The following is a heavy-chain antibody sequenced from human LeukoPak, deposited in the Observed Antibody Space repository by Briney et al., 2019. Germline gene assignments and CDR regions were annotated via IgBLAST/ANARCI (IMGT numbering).Heavy chain of an antibody. J-gene: IGHJ6*02. D-gene: IGHD2-15*01. V-gene: IGHV4-34*01. CDR3: ARGYCSGDSCSHYYYYGMDV. Sequence: SETLSLTCAVYGGSFSGYYWSWIRQPPGKGLEWIGEINHSGSTNYNPSLKSRVTISVDTSKNQFSLKLSSVTAADTAVYYCARGYCSGDSCSHYYYYGMDVWGQGTTVTVSS. CDR1: GGSFSGYY. CDR2: INHSGST.